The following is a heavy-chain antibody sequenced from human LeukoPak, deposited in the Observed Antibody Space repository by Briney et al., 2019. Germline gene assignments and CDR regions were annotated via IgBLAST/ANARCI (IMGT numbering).Heavy chain of an antibody. Sequence: SQTLSLTCTVSGGSIGSDDYYWSWIRQPPGKGLEWIGYIYHSGTTYYNPSLQSRVTMSVDTSKNQFSLKLSSVTAVDTAVYYCARKENVYYYFDYWGQGTLVTVSS. CDR1: GGSIGSDDYY. CDR2: IYHSGTT. V-gene: IGHV4-30-4*01. D-gene: IGHD3-10*01. CDR3: ARKENVYYYFDY. J-gene: IGHJ4*02.